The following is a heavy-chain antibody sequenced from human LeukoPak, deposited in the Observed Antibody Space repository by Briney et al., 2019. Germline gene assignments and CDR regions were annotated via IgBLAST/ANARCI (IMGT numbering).Heavy chain of an antibody. Sequence: GGSLRLSCAASGFTFSSYAMNWVRQAPGKGPEWVSAVSGSGETTYYADSVKGRFTISRDNSKNTLYLQMNSLRAEDTAVYYCAKVLAVAQTVFDCWGQGTLVTVSS. CDR3: AKVLAVAQTVFDC. CDR1: GFTFSSYA. CDR2: VSGSGETT. V-gene: IGHV3-23*01. J-gene: IGHJ4*02. D-gene: IGHD6-19*01.